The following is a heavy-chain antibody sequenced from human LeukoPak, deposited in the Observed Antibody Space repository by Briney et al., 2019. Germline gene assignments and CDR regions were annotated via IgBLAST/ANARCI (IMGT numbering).Heavy chain of an antibody. J-gene: IGHJ3*02. CDR2: IYYSGST. CDR1: GGSVSSGSYY. Sequence: SETLSLTCTVSGGSVSSGSYYWSWIRQPPGKGLEWIGCIYYSGSTNYNTSLKTRVTISVDTSKNQFSLKVNSVTAADTAVYYCARIVANPDAFDIWGQGTMVTVSS. CDR3: ARIVANPDAFDI. D-gene: IGHD5-12*01. V-gene: IGHV4-61*01.